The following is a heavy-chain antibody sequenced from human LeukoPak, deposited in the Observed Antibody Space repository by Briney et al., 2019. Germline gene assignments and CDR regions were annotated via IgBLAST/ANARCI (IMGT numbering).Heavy chain of an antibody. CDR3: ARSDFDLQQQLAWGTFDP. Sequence: HGESLNISCKGSGYSFTSYWIGWVRQMPGKGLEWMGIIYPGDSDTRYSPSFQGQVTISADKSISTAYLQWSSLKASDTAMYYCARSDFDLQQQLAWGTFDPWGQGTLVTVSS. CDR2: IYPGDSDT. J-gene: IGHJ5*02. D-gene: IGHD6-13*01. V-gene: IGHV5-51*01. CDR1: GYSFTSYW.